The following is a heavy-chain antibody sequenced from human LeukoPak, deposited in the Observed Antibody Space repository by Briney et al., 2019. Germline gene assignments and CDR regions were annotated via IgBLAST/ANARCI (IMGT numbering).Heavy chain of an antibody. D-gene: IGHD3-10*01. J-gene: IGHJ5*02. CDR3: ARGLSYHNWYDP. CDR2: INHSGST. Sequence: SETLSLTCGVYGGSLSGYYWTWIRQPPGKGLEWIGEINHSGSTDYSPSLKSRVTISMDTSKNQFSLKLSSVTAADTAVYYCARGLSYHNWYDPWGQGTLVTVSS. V-gene: IGHV4-34*01. CDR1: GGSLSGYY.